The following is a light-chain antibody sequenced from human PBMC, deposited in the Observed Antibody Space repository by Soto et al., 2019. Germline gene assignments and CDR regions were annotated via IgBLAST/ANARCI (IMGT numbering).Light chain of an antibody. J-gene: IGLJ1*01. CDR1: SSAVGGYKY. CDR3: SSYTSSNSYV. Sequence: QSALTQPASVSGSPGQSIAISCTGSSSAVGGYKYVSWYQQHPGKAPKLMIYDVSNRPSGVSDRFSGSKSGNTASLTISGLQSEDEADYYCSSYTSSNSYVFGTGTKVTVL. V-gene: IGLV2-14*03. CDR2: DVS.